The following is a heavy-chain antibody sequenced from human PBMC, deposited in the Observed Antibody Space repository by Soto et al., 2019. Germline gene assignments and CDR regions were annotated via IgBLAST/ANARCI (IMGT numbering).Heavy chain of an antibody. V-gene: IGHV3-23*01. CDR2: ISGSGGST. J-gene: IGHJ6*03. CDR3: AKVYSSNTYYYYMDV. CDR1: GFTFSSYA. D-gene: IGHD6-13*01. Sequence: GGSLRLSCAASGFTFSSYAMSWVRQAPGKGLEWVSAISGSGGSTYYADSVKGRFTISRDNSKNTLYLQMNSLRAEDTAVYYCAKVYSSNTYYYYMDVWCKGPTVTVSS.